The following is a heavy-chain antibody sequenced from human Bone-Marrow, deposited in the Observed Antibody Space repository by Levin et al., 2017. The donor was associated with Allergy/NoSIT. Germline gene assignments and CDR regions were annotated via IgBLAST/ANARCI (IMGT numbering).Heavy chain of an antibody. D-gene: IGHD2-2*01. CDR3: ARTLGYCSSDGCYYYFDS. CDR2: IDPSGNT. CDR1: NYSINSDFH. Sequence: SETLSLTCAVSNYSINSDFHWGWIRQPPGKGLEWIGIIDPSGNTYYNPSLKSRVTISMDTSENQFSLRLTSVTAADTAVYYSARTLGYCSSDGCYYYFDSRGQGALVTVSS. J-gene: IGHJ4*02. V-gene: IGHV4-38-2*01.